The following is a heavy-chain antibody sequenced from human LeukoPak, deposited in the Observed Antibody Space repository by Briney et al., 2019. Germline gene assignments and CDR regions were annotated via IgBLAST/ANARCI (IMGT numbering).Heavy chain of an antibody. D-gene: IGHD5-18*01. CDR3: ARGPVGTYSYGLSWFDP. Sequence: GGSLRLSCAASGFTFSSYSMNWVRQAPGKGLEWVSSISSSSSYIYYADSVKGRFTISRDNAKNPLYLQMNSLRAEDTAVYYCARGPVGTYSYGLSWFDPWGQGTLVTVSS. V-gene: IGHV3-21*01. CDR1: GFTFSSYS. CDR2: ISSSSSYI. J-gene: IGHJ5*02.